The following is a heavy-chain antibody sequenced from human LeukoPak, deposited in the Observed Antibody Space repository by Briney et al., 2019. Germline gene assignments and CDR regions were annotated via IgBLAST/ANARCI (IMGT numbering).Heavy chain of an antibody. CDR1: GFTFSSYG. Sequence: GGSLRLSCAASGFTFSSYGMHWVRQAPGKGLEWVSAISGSGGSTYYADSVKGRFTISRDNSKNTLYLQMNSLRAEDTAVYYCAKFSAVYYYYYMDVWGKGTTVTVSS. CDR2: ISGSGGST. J-gene: IGHJ6*03. CDR3: AKFSAVYYYYYMDV. V-gene: IGHV3-23*01. D-gene: IGHD3-10*01.